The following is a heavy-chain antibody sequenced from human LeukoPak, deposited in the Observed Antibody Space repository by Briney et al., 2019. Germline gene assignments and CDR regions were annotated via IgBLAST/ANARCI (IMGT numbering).Heavy chain of an antibody. D-gene: IGHD6-19*01. V-gene: IGHV1-18*01. CDR2: ISAYNGNT. Sequence: ASVKVSCKASGYTFTSYGISWVRQAPGQGLEWMGWISAYNGNTNYAQKLQGRVTMTTDTSTSTAYMELRSLRSDDTAVYYCARDTAVAGNGWFDPWGQGTLVTVSS. J-gene: IGHJ5*02. CDR1: GYTFTSYG. CDR3: ARDTAVAGNGWFDP.